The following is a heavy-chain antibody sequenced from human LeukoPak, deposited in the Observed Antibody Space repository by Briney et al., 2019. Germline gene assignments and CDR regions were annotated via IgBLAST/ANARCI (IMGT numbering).Heavy chain of an antibody. V-gene: IGHV3-23*01. J-gene: IGHJ6*02. D-gene: IGHD3-10*01. CDR2: ISGSGGSGSGGSGSGGST. CDR3: YQPLIFTMVRGVIITYDYGMDV. CDR1: GFTFSNYA. Sequence: GGSLRLSCAASGFTFSNYAMSWVRQAPGKGLEWVSAISGSGGSGSGGSGSGGSTYYADSVKGRFTISRDNSKNTLYLQMNSLRAEDTAVYYCYQPLIFTMVRGVIITYDYGMDVWGQGTTVTVSS.